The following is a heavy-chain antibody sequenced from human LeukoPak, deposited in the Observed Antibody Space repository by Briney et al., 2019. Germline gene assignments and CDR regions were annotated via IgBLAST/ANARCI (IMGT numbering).Heavy chain of an antibody. V-gene: IGHV1-2*06. D-gene: IGHD1-20*01. CDR1: GDTFTGYY. Sequence: ASWKVSCWASGDTFTGYYMHWVRQAPGQGLEWIGRLNPNSGGTNYAQKFQGRVTMTRDTSISTAYMELSRLRSDDTAVYYCARDHNWNYDYWGQGTLVTVSS. J-gene: IGHJ4*02. CDR2: LNPNSGGT. CDR3: ARDHNWNYDY.